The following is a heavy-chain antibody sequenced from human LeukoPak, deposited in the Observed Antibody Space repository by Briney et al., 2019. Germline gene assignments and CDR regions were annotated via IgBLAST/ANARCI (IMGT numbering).Heavy chain of an antibody. CDR2: ISSSSSYI. CDR3: ARDNGDYGGTFDI. V-gene: IGHV3-21*01. CDR1: GFTFSSYS. J-gene: IGHJ3*02. D-gene: IGHD4-17*01. Sequence: GGSLRLSCAASGFTFSSYSMNWVRQAPGKGLEWVSSISSSSSYIYYADSVKGRFTISRDNAKNSLYLQMNSLRAEDTAVYYCARDNGDYGGTFDIWGQGTKVTVSS.